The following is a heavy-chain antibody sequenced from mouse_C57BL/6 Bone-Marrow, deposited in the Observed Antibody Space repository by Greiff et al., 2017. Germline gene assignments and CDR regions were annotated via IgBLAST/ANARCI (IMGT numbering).Heavy chain of an antibody. CDR3: ARITTTVVATYYAMDY. CDR2: IWSGGST. Sequence: VMLVESGPGLVQPSQSLSITCTVSGFSLTSYGVHWVRQSPGKGLEWLGVIWSGGSTDYNAAFISRLSISKDTSKSQFFFKMISLQADDTAIYYCARITTTVVATYYAMDYWCQGTSVTVSS. CDR1: GFSLTSYG. D-gene: IGHD1-1*01. J-gene: IGHJ4*01. V-gene: IGHV2-2*01.